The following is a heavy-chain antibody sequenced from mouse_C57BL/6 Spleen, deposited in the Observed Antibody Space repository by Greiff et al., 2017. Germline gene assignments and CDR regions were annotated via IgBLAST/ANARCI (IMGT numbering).Heavy chain of an antibody. CDR3: ARGSFYFDG. Sequence: VQLQQPGAELVKPGASVKLSCKASGYTFTSYWMHWVKQRPIQGLEWIGNINPSDSETNYNQKFKDKATLTVDKSSSTAYMQLSSLTSEYSAVYYCARGSFYFDGWGQGTTLTVSS. J-gene: IGHJ2*01. CDR1: GYTFTSYW. V-gene: IGHV1-52*01. CDR2: INPSDSET.